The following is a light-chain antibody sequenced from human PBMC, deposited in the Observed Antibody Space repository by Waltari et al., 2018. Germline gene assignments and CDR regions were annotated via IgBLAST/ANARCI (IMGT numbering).Light chain of an antibody. CDR3: MQSLLVPLT. CDR1: QSLVHSDGKTY. V-gene: IGKV2D-29*01. J-gene: IGKJ4*01. CDR2: EGS. Sequence: DIVMTQTPLSLSVTPGQPASISCNSSQSLVHSDGKTYLYWYFQKAGQPLQLLIYEGSNLVCGVPDRCSWSGSATDFTLKISRVEAEDVVIFYCMQSLLVPLTFGGGTKV.